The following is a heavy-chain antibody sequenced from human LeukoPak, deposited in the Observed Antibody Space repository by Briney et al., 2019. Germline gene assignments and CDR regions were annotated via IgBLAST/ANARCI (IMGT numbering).Heavy chain of an antibody. Sequence: GGSLRLSCAASGFTFYDYAMHWVRQAPGKGLEGVSGISWNSGSIGYADSVKGRFTISRDNAKNSLYLQMNSLRAEDMALYYCAKDPGRWLQLRYFDYWGQGTLVTVSS. CDR2: ISWNSGSI. D-gene: IGHD5-24*01. CDR1: GFTFYDYA. V-gene: IGHV3-9*03. CDR3: AKDPGRWLQLRYFDY. J-gene: IGHJ4*02.